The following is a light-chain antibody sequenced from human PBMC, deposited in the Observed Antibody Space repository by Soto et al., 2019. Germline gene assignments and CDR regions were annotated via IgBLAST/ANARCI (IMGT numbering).Light chain of an antibody. CDR1: KLGDKY. V-gene: IGLV3-1*01. Sequence: SYELTQPPSVSVSPGQTASITCSGDKLGDKYACWYQQKPRQSPVLVIYQDSKRPSGIPERFSGSNSGNTATLTISGTQAMDEADYYCQAWDSRTVVFGGGTKLTVL. CDR2: QDS. J-gene: IGLJ2*01. CDR3: QAWDSRTVV.